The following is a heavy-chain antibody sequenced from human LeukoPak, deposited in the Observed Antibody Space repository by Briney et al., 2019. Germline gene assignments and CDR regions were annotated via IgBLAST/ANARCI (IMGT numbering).Heavy chain of an antibody. CDR1: GFTFSNYG. J-gene: IGHJ4*02. V-gene: IGHV3-33*06. Sequence: GGSLRLSCAASGFTFSNYGMHWVRQAPGNGLEWVAVIWYDGSNKYYADSVKGRFTIFRDNSKNTLYLQMTSLRAEDTAVYYCAKDLGAVVPAARFDYWGQGTLVTVSS. CDR2: IWYDGSNK. CDR3: AKDLGAVVPAARFDY. D-gene: IGHD2-2*01.